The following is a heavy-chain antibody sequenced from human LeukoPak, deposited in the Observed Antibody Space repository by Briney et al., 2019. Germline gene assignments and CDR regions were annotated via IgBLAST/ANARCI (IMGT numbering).Heavy chain of an antibody. V-gene: IGHV3-23*01. J-gene: IGHJ4*02. CDR1: GFTFSAYA. Sequence: GGSLRLSCEASGFTFSAYAMTWVRQAPGKGLEWVSSIGSDNKPHYSESVKGRFAISRDNSKNTLFLQLHNLRVEDTALYYCARDHSSGWYSDYFDYWGQGTLVTVSS. CDR3: ARDHSSGWYSDYFDY. D-gene: IGHD6-19*01. CDR2: IGSDNKP.